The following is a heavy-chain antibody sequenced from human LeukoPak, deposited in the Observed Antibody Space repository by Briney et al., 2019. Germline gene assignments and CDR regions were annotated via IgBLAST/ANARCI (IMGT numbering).Heavy chain of an antibody. J-gene: IGHJ4*02. Sequence: SETLSLTRAVYGGSFSGYYWSWIRQPPGKGLEWIGEINHSGSTNYNPSLKSRATISVDTSKNQFSLKLSSVTAADTAVYYCARGYTVTTFTYWGQGTLVTVSS. CDR1: GGSFSGYY. D-gene: IGHD4-17*01. CDR3: ARGYTVTTFTY. V-gene: IGHV4-34*01. CDR2: INHSGST.